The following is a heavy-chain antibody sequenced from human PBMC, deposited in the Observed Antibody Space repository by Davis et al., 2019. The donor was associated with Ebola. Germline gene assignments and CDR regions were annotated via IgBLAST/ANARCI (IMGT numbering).Heavy chain of an antibody. D-gene: IGHD6-19*01. CDR3: ARESGVIAVAFRRAFPYFDY. V-gene: IGHV1-46*03. Sequence: AASVKVSCKASGYTFTSYYMHWVRQAPGQGLEWMGIINPSGGSTSYAQKFQGRVTMTRDTSTSTVYMELSSLRSEDTAVYYCARESGVIAVAFRRAFPYFDYWGQGTLVTVSS. J-gene: IGHJ4*02. CDR2: INPSGGST. CDR1: GYTFTSYY.